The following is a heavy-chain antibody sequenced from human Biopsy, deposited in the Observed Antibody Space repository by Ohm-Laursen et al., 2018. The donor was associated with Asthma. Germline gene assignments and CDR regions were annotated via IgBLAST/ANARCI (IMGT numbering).Heavy chain of an antibody. J-gene: IGHJ6*02. CDR2: ISVYNGNT. D-gene: IGHD3-10*01. CDR1: GYTFNSAG. CDR3: ARAVDYSHYYGIGV. Sequence: ASVKVSCKTSGYTFNSAGIAWVRQAPGQGLEWMGWISVYNGNTKVAQKLQDRVTMITDTSTSTAYMELRSLRSDDTAVYFCARAVDYSHYYGIGVWGQGTTVTVS. V-gene: IGHV1-18*01.